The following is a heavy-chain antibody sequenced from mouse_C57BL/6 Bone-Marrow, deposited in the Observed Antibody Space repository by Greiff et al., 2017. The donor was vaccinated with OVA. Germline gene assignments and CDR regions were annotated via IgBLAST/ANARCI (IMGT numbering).Heavy chain of an antibody. CDR3: ARLVTTGYYAMDY. D-gene: IGHD2-2*01. CDR2: IWSGGST. J-gene: IGHJ4*01. V-gene: IGHV2-2*01. CDR1: GFSLTSYG. Sequence: QVQLKESGPGLVQPSQSLSITCTVSGFSLTSYGVHWVRQSPGKGLEWLGVIWSGGSTDYNAAFISRLSISKDNSKSQVFFKMNSLQADDTAIYYCARLVTTGYYAMDYWGQGTSVTVSS.